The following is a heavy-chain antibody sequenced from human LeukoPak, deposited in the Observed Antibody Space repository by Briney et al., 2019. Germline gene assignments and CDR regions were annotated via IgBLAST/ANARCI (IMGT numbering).Heavy chain of an antibody. V-gene: IGHV1-18*01. CDR2: ITGYNGNT. Sequence: ASVKVSCKTSGYTFSSYGISWVRQAPGQGLEWMGWITGYNGNTIYAERLQDRVTMTTDTSTSTIYMELRGLRSDDTAMYYCARDASYDFWSGYWLSDYYGMDVWGQGTTVTVSS. J-gene: IGHJ6*02. D-gene: IGHD3-3*01. CDR3: ARDASYDFWSGYWLSDYYGMDV. CDR1: GYTFSSYG.